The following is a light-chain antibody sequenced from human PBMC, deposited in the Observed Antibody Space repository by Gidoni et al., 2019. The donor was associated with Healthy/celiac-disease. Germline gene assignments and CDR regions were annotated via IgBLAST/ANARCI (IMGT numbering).Light chain of an antibody. CDR1: QSISSW. CDR2: DAS. V-gene: IGKV1-5*01. Sequence: DIQMTQSPSTLSASVGDRVTITCRASQSISSWLAWYQQKPGKAPKLLIYDASSLESGVPSRFSGSGSGTEFTLTISSLQPDDFATYYCQQYNNYPCTFGPGTKVDIK. J-gene: IGKJ3*01. CDR3: QQYNNYPCT.